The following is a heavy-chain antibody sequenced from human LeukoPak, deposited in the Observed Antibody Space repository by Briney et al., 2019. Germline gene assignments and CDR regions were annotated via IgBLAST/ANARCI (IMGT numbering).Heavy chain of an antibody. CDR1: GFTFSSYA. V-gene: IGHV3-30-3*01. CDR2: ISYDGSNK. J-gene: IGHJ5*02. Sequence: GRSLRLSCAASGFTFSSYAMQWVRQAPGKGLEWVAVISYDGSNKYYADSVKGRFTISRDNSKNTLYLQMNSLRAEDTAVYYCARYQVAAGYVDWFDPWGQGTLVTVSS. CDR3: ARYQVAAGYVDWFDP. D-gene: IGHD2-15*01.